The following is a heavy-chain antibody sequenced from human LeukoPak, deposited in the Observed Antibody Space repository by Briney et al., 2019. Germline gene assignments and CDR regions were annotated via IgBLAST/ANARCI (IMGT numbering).Heavy chain of an antibody. V-gene: IGHV4-59*01. CDR1: GGSISSYY. D-gene: IGHD3-16*01. CDR3: ARHYGQRYYYHGMDV. Sequence: SETPSLTCTVSGGSISSYYWSWIRQPPGKGLEWIGYIYYSGATNYNLSLKSRISISVDTSKNQLSLKLSSVTAADTAVYYCARHYGQRYYYHGMDVWGQGTTVTVPS. CDR2: IYYSGAT. J-gene: IGHJ6*02.